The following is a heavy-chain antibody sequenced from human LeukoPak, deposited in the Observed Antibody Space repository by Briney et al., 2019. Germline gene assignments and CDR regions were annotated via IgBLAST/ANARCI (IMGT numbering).Heavy chain of an antibody. D-gene: IGHD2-2*01. CDR3: VREAGSTRFLDY. Sequence: PSGTLSLPPGFSGGSTSGFYWVWFRQPAGRGREWIGRINTSGSTNYNPSLKSRVTMSVDTSKNQFSLELSSVTAADTAVYYCVREAGSTRFLDYWGQGTLVTVSS. CDR1: GGSTSGFY. CDR2: INTSGST. J-gene: IGHJ4*02. V-gene: IGHV4-4*07.